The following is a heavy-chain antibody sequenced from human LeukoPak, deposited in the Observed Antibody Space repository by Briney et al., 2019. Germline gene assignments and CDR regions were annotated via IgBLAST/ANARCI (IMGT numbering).Heavy chain of an antibody. J-gene: IGHJ4*02. CDR1: GGSISSSNW. CDR3: ARYCSSTSCYGVDY. D-gene: IGHD2-2*01. V-gene: IGHV4-4*02. CDR2: IYHSGST. Sequence: SETLSLTCAVSGGSISSSNWWSWVRQPPGKGLEGIGEIYHSGSTTYNPSLKSRVTMSIDKSKNQFSLKLSSVTAADTAVYYCARYCSSTSCYGVDYWGQGALVTVSA.